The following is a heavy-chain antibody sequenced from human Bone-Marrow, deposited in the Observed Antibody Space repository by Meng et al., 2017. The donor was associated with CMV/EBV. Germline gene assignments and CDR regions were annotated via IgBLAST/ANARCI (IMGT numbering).Heavy chain of an antibody. J-gene: IGHJ4*02. CDR3: ARDSSDYDFWSGNYYFDY. CDR2: INPNSGGT. V-gene: IGHV1-2*02. CDR1: GYTFTGYY. Sequence: ASVKVSCKASGYTFTGYYMHRVRQAPGQGLEWMGGINPNSGGTNYAQEFQGRVTMTRDMSISTAYMELSRLRSDDTAVYYFARDSSDYDFWSGNYYFDYWGQGTLVTVSS. D-gene: IGHD3-3*01.